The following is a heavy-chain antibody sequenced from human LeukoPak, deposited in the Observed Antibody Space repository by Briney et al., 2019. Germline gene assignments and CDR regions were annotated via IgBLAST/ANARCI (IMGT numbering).Heavy chain of an antibody. CDR1: GFTFCSYS. Sequence: GGPLRLSCAASGFTFCSYSMNWVRQAPGKGLEWVSYISSSSSTIFYADCVKGRFTIYRDYAKNSLYLQMNSLTDKDTAVYYCARGGVRWAFDIWGQGTMVTVSS. J-gene: IGHJ3*02. CDR2: ISSSSSTI. V-gene: IGHV3-48*02. D-gene: IGHD3-16*01. CDR3: ARGGVRWAFDI.